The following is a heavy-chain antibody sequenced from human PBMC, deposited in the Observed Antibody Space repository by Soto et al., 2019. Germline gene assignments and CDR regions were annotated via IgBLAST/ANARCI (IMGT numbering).Heavy chain of an antibody. V-gene: IGHV4-31*03. CDR1: GGSISSGGYY. J-gene: IGHJ3*02. CDR2: IYYSGST. D-gene: IGHD4-17*01. CDR3: ARDVTTVLDAFDI. Sequence: SETLSLTCTVSGGSISSGGYYWSWIRQHPGKGLEWIGYIYYSGSTYYNPSLKSRVTISVDTYKNQFSLKLSSVTAADTAVYYCARDVTTVLDAFDIWGQGKMVTVSS.